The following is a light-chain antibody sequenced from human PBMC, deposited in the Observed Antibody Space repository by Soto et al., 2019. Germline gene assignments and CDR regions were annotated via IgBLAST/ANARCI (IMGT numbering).Light chain of an antibody. V-gene: IGKV1-5*03. CDR1: QSISSW. Sequence: DIQMTQSPSTLSASVGDRVTSTCRASQSISSWLAWYQQKPGKAPKLLLYKASSLESGVPSRFSGSGSATEFTLTISSLQPDDFATYYCQQYNSYSVTFGQGTKVEIK. CDR2: KAS. J-gene: IGKJ1*01. CDR3: QQYNSYSVT.